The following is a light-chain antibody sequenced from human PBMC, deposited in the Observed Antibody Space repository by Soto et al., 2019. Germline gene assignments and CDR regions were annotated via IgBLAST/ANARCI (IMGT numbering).Light chain of an antibody. CDR2: GAS. Sequence: EIVMTQSPATLSVSPGERATLSCRASQSVSSNLAWYQQKPGQATRLLIYGASTRATGIPARFSGSGSGTEFTLTISSRQSEDVAVYYCQQYNNWTPLTFGGVTKVELK. J-gene: IGKJ4*01. CDR3: QQYNNWTPLT. CDR1: QSVSSN. V-gene: IGKV3-15*01.